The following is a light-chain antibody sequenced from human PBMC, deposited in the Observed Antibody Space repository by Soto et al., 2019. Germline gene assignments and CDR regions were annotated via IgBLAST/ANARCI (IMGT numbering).Light chain of an antibody. J-gene: IGLJ3*02. V-gene: IGLV2-14*03. Sequence: QSAPTQPASVSGSPGQSITISCAGTSADVGAFDYVSWYQHHPGKVPKLMIYDVSDRPSGVSTRFSGSKSANMASLTISGLQPDDEADYYCAAYTTSSTLVFGGATKLTVL. CDR2: DVS. CDR3: AAYTTSSTLV. CDR1: SADVGAFDY.